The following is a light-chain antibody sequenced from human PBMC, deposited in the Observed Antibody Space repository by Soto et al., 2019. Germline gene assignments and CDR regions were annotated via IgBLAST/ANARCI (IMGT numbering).Light chain of an antibody. CDR3: QQYNSYSWT. CDR2: KAS. Sequence: DIQMTQSPSTLSASVGDRVTITCRASQSISSWLAWYQQKPRKAPKLLIYKASILERGVPSRFSGSESGTEFTLTISSLQPDDFATYYCQQYNSYSWTFGQGTKVEIK. V-gene: IGKV1-5*03. CDR1: QSISSW. J-gene: IGKJ1*01.